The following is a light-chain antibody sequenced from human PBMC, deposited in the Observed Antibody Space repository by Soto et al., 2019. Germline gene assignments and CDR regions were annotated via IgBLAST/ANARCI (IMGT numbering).Light chain of an antibody. J-gene: IGKJ2*01. V-gene: IGKV1-39*01. Sequence: DVQMTQSPSSLSASVGDRVTVTCRASQSISMYLTWYQQKPGKAPKLLIYDASTLQSGVPSRISGTGSGTDFTLTINSVQPEDFATYYFQQSYHTFRPFGHGTTLEFK. CDR2: DAS. CDR1: QSISMY. CDR3: QQSYHTFRP.